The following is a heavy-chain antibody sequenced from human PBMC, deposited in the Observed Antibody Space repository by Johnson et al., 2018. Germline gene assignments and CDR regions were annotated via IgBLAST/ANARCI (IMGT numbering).Heavy chain of an antibody. CDR2: IIPIFGTA. D-gene: IGHD3-22*01. CDR3: ARAAYSDSRVDCFQH. Sequence: QVQLVESGAEVKKPGSSLKVSCKASGGTFSSYAISWVRQAPGQGLEWMGGIIPIFGTANYAQKFQGRVPITADESTSTAYMELSSLRSEDTAVYYCARAAYSDSRVDCFQHWGQGTLVTVSS. V-gene: IGHV1-69*01. J-gene: IGHJ1*01. CDR1: GGTFSSYA.